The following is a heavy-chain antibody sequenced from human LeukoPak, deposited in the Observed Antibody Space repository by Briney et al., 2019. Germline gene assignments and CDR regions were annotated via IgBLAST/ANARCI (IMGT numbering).Heavy chain of an antibody. V-gene: IGHV1-46*01. CDR3: ARGYDILTGYEGGDYFDY. CDR1: GYTFTSYY. CDR2: INPSGGST. J-gene: IGHJ4*02. Sequence: ASVKVSCKASGYTFTSYYMHWVRQAPGQGLEWMGIINPSGGSTSYAQKFQGRVTMTRDTSTGTVYMELSSLRSEDTAVYYCARGYDILTGYEGGDYFDYWGQGTLVTVSS. D-gene: IGHD3-9*01.